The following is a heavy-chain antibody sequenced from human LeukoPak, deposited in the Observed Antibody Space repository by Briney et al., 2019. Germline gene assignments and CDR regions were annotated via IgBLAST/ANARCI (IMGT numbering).Heavy chain of an antibody. D-gene: IGHD3-9*01. J-gene: IGHJ4*02. CDR2: IYYSGST. Sequence: PSETLSLTCTVSGGSISSGDYYWSWIRQPPGKGLEWIGYIYYSGSTYYNPSLKSRVTISVDTSKNQFSLKLSSVTAADTAVYYCAHGDFDWLLDYWGQGTLVTVSS. V-gene: IGHV4-30-4*01. CDR3: AHGDFDWLLDY. CDR1: GGSISSGDYY.